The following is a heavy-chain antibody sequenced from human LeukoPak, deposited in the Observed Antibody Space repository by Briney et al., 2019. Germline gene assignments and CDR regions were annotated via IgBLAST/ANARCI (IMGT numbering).Heavy chain of an antibody. V-gene: IGHV1-69*05. CDR1: GGTFSSHA. D-gene: IGHD6-19*01. Sequence: SVKVSCKASGGTFSSHAISWVRQAPGQGLEWMGGIIPIFGTANYAQKFQGRVTITTDESTSTAYMELSSLRSEDTAVYYCARDLPYSSGWYGGGMDVWGQGTTVTVSS. CDR3: ARDLPYSSGWYGGGMDV. CDR2: IIPIFGTA. J-gene: IGHJ6*02.